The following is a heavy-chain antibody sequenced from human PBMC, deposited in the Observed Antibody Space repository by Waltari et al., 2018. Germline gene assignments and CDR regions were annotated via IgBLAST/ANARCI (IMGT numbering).Heavy chain of an antibody. J-gene: IGHJ4*02. CDR1: GYTFTRDG. CDR3: ARDPPGSTLDH. D-gene: IGHD3-10*01. CDR2: INTNTGNP. V-gene: IGHV7-4-1*02. Sequence: QVQLVQSGSELKKPGDSVKVSCKASGYTFTRDGMNWVRQAPGQGLEWMGWINTNTGNPTYAQGFTGRFVFSLDTSVSTAYLQINSLKAEDTAVYYCARDPPGSTLDHWVQGTLVTVSS.